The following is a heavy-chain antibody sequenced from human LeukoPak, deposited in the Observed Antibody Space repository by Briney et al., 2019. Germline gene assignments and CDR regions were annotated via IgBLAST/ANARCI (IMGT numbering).Heavy chain of an antibody. CDR3: ARPDYDFWSGYPNLFDP. Sequence: ASVKVSCKASGYTFTGYYMHWVRQAPGQGLEWMGWINPNSGGTNYAQKFQGRVTMTRDTSISTAYMELSRLRSYDTAVYYCARPDYDFWSGYPNLFDPWGQGTLVTVSS. V-gene: IGHV1-2*02. CDR2: INPNSGGT. J-gene: IGHJ5*02. D-gene: IGHD3-3*01. CDR1: GYTFTGYY.